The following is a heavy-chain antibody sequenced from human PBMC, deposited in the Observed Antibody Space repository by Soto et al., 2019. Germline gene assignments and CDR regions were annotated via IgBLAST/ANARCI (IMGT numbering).Heavy chain of an antibody. D-gene: IGHD6-19*01. V-gene: IGHV4-59*11. Sequence: PSETLSLTCTVSGGSISGHYWSWIRQPPGKGLEWIGYIFYSGSTNYNPSLRSRVTISVDTSKNQFSLKLSSVTTADTAMYYCARVGSSGWFPDYWGQGTLVTVSS. CDR2: IFYSGST. J-gene: IGHJ4*02. CDR3: ARVGSSGWFPDY. CDR1: GGSISGHY.